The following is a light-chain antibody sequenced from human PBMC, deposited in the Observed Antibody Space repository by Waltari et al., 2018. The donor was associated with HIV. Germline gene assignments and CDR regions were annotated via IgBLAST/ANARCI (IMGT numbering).Light chain of an antibody. J-gene: IGLJ2*01. CDR3: QAWDTDTTSVI. V-gene: IGLV3-1*01. CDR1: NLGHIY. CDR2: KDT. Sequence: ELTQPPSVSVSPGQRASITYSRENLGHIYTSWYPQKSGHSPVLVMYKDTKRPSGIPERFSGSNSGNTATLTISGTQAMDEADYYCQAWDTDTTSVIFGGGTKLTVL.